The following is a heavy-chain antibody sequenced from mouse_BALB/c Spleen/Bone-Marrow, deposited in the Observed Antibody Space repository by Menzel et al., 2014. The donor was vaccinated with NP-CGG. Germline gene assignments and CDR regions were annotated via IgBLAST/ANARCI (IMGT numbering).Heavy chain of an antibody. CDR3: ARYKGYYDHDGDYFDY. V-gene: IGHV3-8*02. CDR1: GDSITSGY. Sequence: EVQVVESGPSLVKPSQPLSLTCSVTGDSITSGYWNWIRKFPGNKLEYMGYISYSGSTYYNPSLKSRISITRDTSKNXYYLQLNSVTIEDTATYYCARYKGYYDHDGDYFDYWGQGTTLTVSS. J-gene: IGHJ2*01. CDR2: ISYSGST. D-gene: IGHD2-4*01.